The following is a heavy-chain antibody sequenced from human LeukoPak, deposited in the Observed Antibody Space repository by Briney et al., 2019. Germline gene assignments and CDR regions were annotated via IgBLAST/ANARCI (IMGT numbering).Heavy chain of an antibody. CDR3: ARVHGDYGYDY. CDR1: GGTFSSYA. V-gene: IGHV1-18*01. Sequence: ASVKVSCKASGGTFSSYAISWVRQAPGQGLEWMGWISAYNGNTNYAQKLQGRVTMTTDTSTSTAYMELRSLRSDDTAVYYCARVHGDYGYDYWGQGTLVTVSS. CDR2: ISAYNGNT. D-gene: IGHD4-17*01. J-gene: IGHJ4*02.